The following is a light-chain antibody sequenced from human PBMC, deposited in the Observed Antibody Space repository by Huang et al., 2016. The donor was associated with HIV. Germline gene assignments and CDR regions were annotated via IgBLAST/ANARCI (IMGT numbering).Light chain of an antibody. V-gene: IGKV3-20*01. J-gene: IGKJ1*01. Sequence: VLTQSPASLSLSLGDRVTVSCRASQSVDSGYLAWYQTKPGPSPRLLVYGTSTRASGVPSRFSGSGSGRDFTLTISRLEPEDFGVYYCHQYGSSMATFGQGTKVDI. CDR2: GTS. CDR3: HQYGSSMAT. CDR1: QSVDSGY.